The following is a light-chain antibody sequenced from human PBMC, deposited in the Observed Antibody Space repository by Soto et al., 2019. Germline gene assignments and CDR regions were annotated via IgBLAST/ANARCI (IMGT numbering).Light chain of an antibody. V-gene: IGKV3-20*01. J-gene: IGKJ1*01. CDR1: QSVSSTY. Sequence: EIVLTQSPGTLSLSPGEGATLSCRASQSVSSTYLAWCQQKPGQAPRLLIYGASSRATGIPDRFSGSGSGTDFTLPISRLEPEDFAVYYCQQYGSSPRTFGQGTKVDIK. CDR3: QQYGSSPRT. CDR2: GAS.